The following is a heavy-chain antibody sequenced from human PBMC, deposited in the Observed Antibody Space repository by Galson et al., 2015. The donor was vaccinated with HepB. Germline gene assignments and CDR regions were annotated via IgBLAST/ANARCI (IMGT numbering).Heavy chain of an antibody. D-gene: IGHD3-16*02. CDR2: ISGSGGST. Sequence: SLRLSCAASGFTFSSYAMSWVRQAPGKGLEWVSAISGSGGSTYYADSVKGRFTISRDNSKNTLYLQMNSLRAEDTAVYYCAKESYDYVWGSYRYNRWDYWGQGTLVTVSS. CDR3: AKESYDYVWGSYRYNRWDY. V-gene: IGHV3-23*01. CDR1: GFTFSSYA. J-gene: IGHJ4*02.